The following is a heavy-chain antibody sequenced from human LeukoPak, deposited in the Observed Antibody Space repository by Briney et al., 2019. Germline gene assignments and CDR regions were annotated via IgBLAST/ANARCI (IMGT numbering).Heavy chain of an antibody. CDR2: INANTGNP. J-gene: IGHJ5*02. CDR3: ARISYDSSGYGWFDP. CDR1: GYTFTSYA. V-gene: IGHV7-4-1*02. D-gene: IGHD3-22*01. Sequence: ASVKVSCKASGYTFTSYAMNWVRQAPGQGLEWMGWINANTGNPTYAQGFTGRFVFSLDTSVSTAYLQISSLKAEDTAMYYCARISYDSSGYGWFDPWGQGTLVTVSS.